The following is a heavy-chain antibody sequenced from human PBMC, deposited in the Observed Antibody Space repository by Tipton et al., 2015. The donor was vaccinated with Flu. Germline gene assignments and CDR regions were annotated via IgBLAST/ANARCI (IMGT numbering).Heavy chain of an antibody. CDR1: DGSISSGGYY. CDR3: ARGRWFGELLNDY. D-gene: IGHD3-10*01. Sequence: LRLSCTVSDGSISSGGYYWSWIRQHPGKGLEWIGYIYYSGSTYYNPSLKSRVTISVDTSRNQFSLKLSSVTAADTAVYYCARGRWFGELLNDYWGQGTLVTVSS. V-gene: IGHV4-31*03. J-gene: IGHJ4*02. CDR2: IYYSGST.